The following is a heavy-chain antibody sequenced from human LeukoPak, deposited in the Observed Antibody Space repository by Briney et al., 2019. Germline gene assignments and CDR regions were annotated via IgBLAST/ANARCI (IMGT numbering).Heavy chain of an antibody. CDR3: ASWRGQYSSSWYDAFDI. Sequence: GGSLRLSCAASGFTFSDYYMSWIRQAPGKGLEWVSYISSSGSTIYYADSVKGRFTISRDNAKNSLYLQMNSLRAEDTAVYYCASWRGQYSSSWYDAFDIWGQGTMVTVSS. J-gene: IGHJ3*02. D-gene: IGHD6-13*01. CDR1: GFTFSDYY. CDR2: ISSSGSTI. V-gene: IGHV3-11*01.